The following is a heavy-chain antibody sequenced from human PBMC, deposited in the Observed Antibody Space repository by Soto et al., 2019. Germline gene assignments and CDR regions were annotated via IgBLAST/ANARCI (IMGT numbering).Heavy chain of an antibody. V-gene: IGHV4-4*07. Sequence: PSETLALTWSVSGGSINRYLWSWIRQPAGKGLEWIGRVYSSGTTDYNPSLNSRATMSVETSKNQFSLKLSSVTAADTAVYYCARDIGSYAYGEGYWGQGIQVT. D-gene: IGHD3-10*01. CDR2: VYSSGTT. CDR1: GGSINRYL. CDR3: ARDIGSYAYGEGY. J-gene: IGHJ4*02.